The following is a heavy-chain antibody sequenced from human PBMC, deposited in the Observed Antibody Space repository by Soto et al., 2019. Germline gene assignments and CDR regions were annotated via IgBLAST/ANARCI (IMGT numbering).Heavy chain of an antibody. J-gene: IGHJ3*01. CDR1: GFTFDDYA. D-gene: IGHD4-17*01. Sequence: GGSLRLSCAASGFTFDDYAMHWVRQAPGKGLEWVSGISWNSGSTSYADSVRGRFTISRDNAKNSLYLQLNSLRGEDTAVYYCGKDKSYGANGYAFDSWGQGTMVTVSS. CDR2: ISWNSGST. V-gene: IGHV3-9*01. CDR3: GKDKSYGANGYAFDS.